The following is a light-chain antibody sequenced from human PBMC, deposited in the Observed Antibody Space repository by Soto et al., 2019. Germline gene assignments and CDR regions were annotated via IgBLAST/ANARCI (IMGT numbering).Light chain of an antibody. J-gene: IGKJ5*01. V-gene: IGKV1-39*01. CDR2: AAS. CDR1: HYIGTF. CDR3: QKNYSSPSIT. Sequence: DIQMTQSPSSLSASVGDRVTITCRTGHYIGTFLNWYQQRPGKAPKLLIYAASNLQSGVPLRFSGSGSGTAFTLTISSLQPVDFATYYCQKNYSSPSITFGQGTRLE.